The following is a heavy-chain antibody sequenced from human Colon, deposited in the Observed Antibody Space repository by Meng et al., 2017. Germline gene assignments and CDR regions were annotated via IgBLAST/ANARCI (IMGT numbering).Heavy chain of an antibody. CDR2: IGHSGFT. V-gene: IGHV4-39*01. D-gene: IGHD3-22*01. J-gene: IGHJ5*02. CDR1: GGSISTSGYY. CDR3: VRSSAWVRTGFDP. Sequence: QPQLQVSGPGLVKPSETLSLTCSVSGGSISTSGYYWGWIRQPPGKGLEWIGSIGHSGFTYYTPSVKSRVTVSIDTSKSQFSLKLTSVTAADTAVYFCVRSSAWVRTGFDPWGQGTLVTVSS.